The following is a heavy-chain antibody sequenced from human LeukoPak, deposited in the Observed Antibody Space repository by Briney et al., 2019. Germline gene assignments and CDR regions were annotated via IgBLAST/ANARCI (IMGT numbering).Heavy chain of an antibody. CDR1: GGTFSSYA. V-gene: IGHV1-69*05. Sequence: PSVKVSCKASGGTFSSYAISWVRQAPGQGLEWMGRIIPIFGTANYAQKFQGRVTITTDESTSTAYMELSSLRSEDTAVYYCARDQGLRNWEDWGQGTLVTVSS. D-gene: IGHD1-26*01. CDR2: IIPIFGTA. CDR3: ARDQGLRNWED. J-gene: IGHJ4*02.